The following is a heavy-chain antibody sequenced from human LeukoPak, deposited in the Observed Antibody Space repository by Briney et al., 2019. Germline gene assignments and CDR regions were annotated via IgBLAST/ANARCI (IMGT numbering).Heavy chain of an antibody. Sequence: GGSLRLSCAVSGITLSNYGMSWVRQAPGKRLEWVAGISGSGGSTKYADSVKGRFTISRDNPKNTLYLQMNSLRAEDTAVYFCAKRGVVIRVILVGFHKEAYYFESWGQGALVTVSS. D-gene: IGHD3/OR15-3a*01. CDR1: GITLSNYG. J-gene: IGHJ4*02. CDR3: AKRGVVIRVILVGFHKEAYYFES. CDR2: ISGSGGST. V-gene: IGHV3-23*01.